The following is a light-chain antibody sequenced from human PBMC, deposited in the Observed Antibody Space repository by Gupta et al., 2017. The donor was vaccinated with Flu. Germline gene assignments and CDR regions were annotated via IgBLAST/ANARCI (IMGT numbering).Light chain of an antibody. CDR1: SSDVGNYNL. CDR2: VDS. J-gene: IGLJ1*01. Sequence: QSALTQPASVSGSPGQSISISCTGTSSDVGNYNLVSWYQQHPGKAPKLMIYVDSWRPSGVSNRFSGSKSGNTASLTISGRQAEDEADYYCCSYAGNNNYVFGTGTKVTVL. CDR3: CSYAGNNNYV. V-gene: IGLV2-23*01.